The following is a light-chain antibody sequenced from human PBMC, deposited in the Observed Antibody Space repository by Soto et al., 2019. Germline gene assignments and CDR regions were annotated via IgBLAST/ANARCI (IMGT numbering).Light chain of an antibody. V-gene: IGLV8-61*01. CDR3: VLYMGSGIGV. CDR1: SGSVSTSYY. CDR2: STN. J-gene: IGLJ3*02. Sequence: QTVVTQEPSFSVSPGRTVTLTCGLSSGSVSTSYYPSWYQQTPGQAPRTLIYSTNTRSSGVPDRFPGSILGNKAALTITGAQADDESDYYCVLYMGSGIGVFGGGTKLTVL.